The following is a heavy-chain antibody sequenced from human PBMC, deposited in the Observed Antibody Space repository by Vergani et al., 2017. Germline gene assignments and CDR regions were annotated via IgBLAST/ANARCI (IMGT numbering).Heavy chain of an antibody. CDR1: GFTFGYYA. D-gene: IGHD3-10*01. V-gene: IGHV3-49*03. CDR2: IRSKAYGQAT. Sequence: EVQLVESGGDFVQPGRSLRLSCTASGFTFGYYAMDWFRQAPGQGLEWVGGIRSKAYGQATIYAASVKGRVTISRDDSKSIAYLQMNNLQTEDTAMYYCVRDQVTMLRGSDALDIWGQGTMVTVSS. CDR3: VRDQVTMLRGSDALDI. J-gene: IGHJ3*02.